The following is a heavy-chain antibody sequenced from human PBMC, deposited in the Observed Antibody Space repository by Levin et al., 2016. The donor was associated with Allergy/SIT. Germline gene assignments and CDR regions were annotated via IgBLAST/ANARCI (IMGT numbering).Heavy chain of an antibody. V-gene: IGHV4-34*01. J-gene: IGHJ6*02. D-gene: IGHD3-3*01. CDR2: INHSGST. CDR3: ARGRGHYDFWSGYPNLGMDV. Sequence: PGKGLEWIREINHSGSTNYNPSLKSRVTISVDTSKNQFSLKLSSVTAADTAVYYCARGRGHYDFWSGYPNLGMDVWGQGTTVTVSS.